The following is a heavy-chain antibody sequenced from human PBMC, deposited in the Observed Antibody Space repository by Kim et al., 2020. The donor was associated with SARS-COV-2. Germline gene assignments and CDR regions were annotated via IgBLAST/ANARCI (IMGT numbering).Heavy chain of an antibody. CDR1: GFTFTSSA. CDR2: IVVGSGNT. V-gene: IGHV1-58*01. D-gene: IGHD5-12*01. CDR3: VSEGIVATTSRFDY. Sequence: SVKVSCKASGFTFTSSAVQWVRQARGQRLEWIGWIVVGSGNTAYAQKFQERVTITRDMSTSTAYMELSSLRSEDTAVYYCVSEGIVATTSRFDYWGQGTLVTVSS. J-gene: IGHJ4*02.